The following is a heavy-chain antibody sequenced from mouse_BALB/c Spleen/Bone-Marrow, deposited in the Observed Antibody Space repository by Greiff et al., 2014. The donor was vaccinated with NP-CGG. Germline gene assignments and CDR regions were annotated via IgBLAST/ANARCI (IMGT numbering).Heavy chain of an antibody. CDR2: INPSIGYT. CDR3: AREGTYYAYFDY. CDR1: GYIFTSYT. V-gene: IGHV1-4*02. D-gene: IGHD1-1*01. J-gene: IGHJ2*01. Sequence: VQLQQSAAELARPGASVKLSCKASGYIFTSYTIQWIKQRPGQGLERIGYINPSIGYTEYNQKFKDKTTLTADTSSSTTYMQLSSLTSEDSAVYYCAREGTYYAYFDYWGQGTTLTVSS.